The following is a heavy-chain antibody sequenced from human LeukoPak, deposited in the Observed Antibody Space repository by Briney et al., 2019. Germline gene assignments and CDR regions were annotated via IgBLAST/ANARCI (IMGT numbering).Heavy chain of an antibody. D-gene: IGHD6-6*01. Sequence: GRSLRLSCAASGFTFSSYAMHWVRQAPGKGLEWVAVISYDGSNKYYADSVKGRFTISRDNSKNTLYLQMNSLRAEDTAVYYCARPPFEYSSSGHCYFDYWGQGTLVTVSS. CDR2: ISYDGSNK. CDR1: GFTFSSYA. V-gene: IGHV3-30-3*01. CDR3: ARPPFEYSSSGHCYFDY. J-gene: IGHJ4*02.